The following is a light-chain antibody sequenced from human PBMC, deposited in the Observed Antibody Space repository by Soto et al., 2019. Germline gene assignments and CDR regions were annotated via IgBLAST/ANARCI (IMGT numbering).Light chain of an antibody. CDR3: ISYTISSTFLYF. V-gene: IGLV2-14*01. CDR2: NVS. CDR1: SSDVGGYNY. Sequence: QSALTQPASVSGSPGQSITISCTGTSSDVGGYNYVSWYQQHPGKAPKLMIYNVSNRPSGVSNRFSGSKSVNTASLTISGLQAEDEADYYCISYTISSTFLYFFGTGTKFTVL. J-gene: IGLJ1*01.